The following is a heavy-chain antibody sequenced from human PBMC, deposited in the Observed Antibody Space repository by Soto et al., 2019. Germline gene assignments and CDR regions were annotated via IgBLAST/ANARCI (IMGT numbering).Heavy chain of an antibody. D-gene: IGHD2-2*01. Sequence: VASVKVSCKASGYTFTTYYIHWLRQAPGQGPEWMGIINPSGGSTGYAQKFQGRVTMTRDTSRNTVYMELTSLRSEDTAVYYCARGPERRKSYADRPLEYWGQGTLVTVSS. V-gene: IGHV1-46*01. CDR2: INPSGGST. CDR1: GYTFTTYY. J-gene: IGHJ4*02. CDR3: ARGPERRKSYADRPLEY.